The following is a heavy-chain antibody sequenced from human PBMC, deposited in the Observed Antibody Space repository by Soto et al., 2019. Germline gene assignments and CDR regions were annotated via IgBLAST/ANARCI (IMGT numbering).Heavy chain of an antibody. V-gene: IGHV3-48*02. D-gene: IGHD3-10*01. J-gene: IGHJ3*02. CDR2: ISNTSSII. Sequence: EVQLVESGGALVQPGGSLSLSCAASGFTFSSFTIHWVRQAPGKGLEWVSYISNTSSIINYADSVRGRFTISRDNAKNSLYLQMNSLRDEDTAVYYCARDRGTMGRAFDIWGQGTMVTVSS. CDR3: ARDRGTMGRAFDI. CDR1: GFTFSSFT.